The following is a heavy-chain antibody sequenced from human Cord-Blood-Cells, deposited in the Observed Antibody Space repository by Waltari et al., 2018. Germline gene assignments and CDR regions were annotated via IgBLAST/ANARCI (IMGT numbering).Heavy chain of an antibody. V-gene: IGHV3-7*01. Sequence: EVQLVESGGGLVQPGGSLRLSCAAYGFTFSSYWMRWVRQAPGKGLEWVANIKQDGSEKYYVDSVKGRFTISRDNAKNSLYLQMNSLRAEDTAVYYCASWGDSSGWLLLDYWGQGTLVTVSS. J-gene: IGHJ4*02. CDR2: IKQDGSEK. CDR1: GFTFSSYW. D-gene: IGHD6-19*01. CDR3: ASWGDSSGWLLLDY.